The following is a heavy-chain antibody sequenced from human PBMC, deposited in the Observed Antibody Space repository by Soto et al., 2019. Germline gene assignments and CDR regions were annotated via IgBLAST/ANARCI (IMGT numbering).Heavy chain of an antibody. D-gene: IGHD5-18*01. Sequence: SETLSLTCTVSGGSISSYYWSWIRQPPGKGLEWIGYIYYSGSTNYNPSLKSRVTISVDTSKNQFSLKLSSVTAADTAVYYCARHKADTAMVAHYYYYYMDVWGKGTTVIISS. CDR2: IYYSGST. CDR3: ARHKADTAMVAHYYYYYMDV. V-gene: IGHV4-59*08. J-gene: IGHJ6*03. CDR1: GGSISSYY.